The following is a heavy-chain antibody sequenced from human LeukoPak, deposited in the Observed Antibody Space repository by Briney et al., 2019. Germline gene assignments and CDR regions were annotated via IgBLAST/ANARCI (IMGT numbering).Heavy chain of an antibody. V-gene: IGHV4-30-4*01. CDR1: GGSISSGDYY. Sequence: PSQTLSLTCTVSGGSISSGDYYWSWIRQPPGKGLEWIGYIYYSGSTYYNPSLKSRVTISVDTSKNQFSLKLTSVTAADTAVYYCARDRIAAGTTPIDYWGQGTLVTVSS. J-gene: IGHJ4*02. CDR3: ARDRIAAGTTPIDY. CDR2: IYYSGST. D-gene: IGHD6-13*01.